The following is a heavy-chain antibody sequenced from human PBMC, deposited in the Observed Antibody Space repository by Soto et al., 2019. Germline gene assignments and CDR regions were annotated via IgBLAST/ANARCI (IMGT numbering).Heavy chain of an antibody. CDR2: IYTSGST. CDR3: ARDLGYYDILTGFPRYYGMDV. CDR1: GGSISSYY. D-gene: IGHD3-9*01. Sequence: LALTCTVSGGSISSYYWSWIRQPAGKGLEWIGRIYTSGSTNYNPSLKSRVTMSVDTSKNQFSLKLSSVTAADTAVYYCARDLGYYDILTGFPRYYGMDVWGQGTTVTVSS. V-gene: IGHV4-4*07. J-gene: IGHJ6*02.